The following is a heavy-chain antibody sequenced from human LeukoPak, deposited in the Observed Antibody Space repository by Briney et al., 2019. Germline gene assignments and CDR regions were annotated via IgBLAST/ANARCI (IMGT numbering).Heavy chain of an antibody. D-gene: IGHD2-15*01. CDR2: ISGSGGST. Sequence: QPGGSLRLSCAASGFTFSSYAMSWVRQAPGKGLEWVSAISGSGGSTYYADSVKGRFTISRDNSKNTLYLQMNSLRAEDTAVYYCAKDLRYCSGGSCYSGFDYWGQGTLVTVSS. CDR3: AKDLRYCSGGSCYSGFDY. J-gene: IGHJ4*02. CDR1: GFTFSSYA. V-gene: IGHV3-23*01.